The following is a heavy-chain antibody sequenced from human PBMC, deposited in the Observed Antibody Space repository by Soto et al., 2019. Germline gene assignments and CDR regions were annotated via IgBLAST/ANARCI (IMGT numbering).Heavy chain of an antibody. Sequence: QVQLVESGGGVVQPGRSLRLSCAASGFTFSSYGMHWVRQAPGKGLEGGAVIIYDGSTKYYADSVKGRFTISRDNSKSTLYLQMNSLRAEDTAVYYCAKDRMGAGVRGYFDYWGQGTLVTVSS. CDR1: GFTFSSYG. V-gene: IGHV3-30*18. J-gene: IGHJ4*02. CDR2: IIYDGSTK. D-gene: IGHD3-10*01. CDR3: AKDRMGAGVRGYFDY.